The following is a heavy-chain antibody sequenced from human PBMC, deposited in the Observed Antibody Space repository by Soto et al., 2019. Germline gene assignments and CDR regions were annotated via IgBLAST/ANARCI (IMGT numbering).Heavy chain of an antibody. V-gene: IGHV4-59*08. D-gene: IGHD5-12*01. CDR3: ARLLYDWIVAFDI. CDR1: GGSISSYY. J-gene: IGHJ3*02. CDR2: IYYSGST. Sequence: PSETLSLTCTVSGGSISSYYWSWIRQPPGKGLEWIGYIYYSGSTNYNPSLKSRVTISVDTSKNQFSLKLGSVTAADTAVYYCARLLYDWIVAFDIWGQGTMVTVSS.